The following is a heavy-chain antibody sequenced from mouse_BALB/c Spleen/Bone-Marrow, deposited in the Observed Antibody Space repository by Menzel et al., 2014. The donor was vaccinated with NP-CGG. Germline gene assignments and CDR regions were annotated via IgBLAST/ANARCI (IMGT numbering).Heavy chain of an antibody. CDR2: INPNNGNT. V-gene: IGHV1-26*01. Sequence: VQLQQSGPDLVKPGASVKMSCKASGYTFTDYYMKWVKQSHGKRLEWIGDINPNNGNTFYNQKFKGKASLTVDKSSTTAYMQLNSLTSEDSAVYYCARSRAMDYWGQGTPVTVSS. J-gene: IGHJ4*01. CDR3: ARSRAMDY. CDR1: GYTFTDYY.